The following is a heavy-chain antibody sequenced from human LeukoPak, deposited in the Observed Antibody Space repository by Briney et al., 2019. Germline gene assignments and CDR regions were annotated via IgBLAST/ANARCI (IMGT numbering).Heavy chain of an antibody. V-gene: IGHV1-2*02. J-gene: IGHJ1*01. D-gene: IGHD1-26*01. CDR1: GYTFTSYD. CDR3: ARAPLWELLGAEYFQH. CDR2: INPNSGGT. Sequence: ASVKVSCKASGYTFTSYDINWVRQATGQGLEWMGWINPNSGGTNYAQKFQGRVTMTRDTSISTAYMELSRLRSDDTAVYYCARAPLWELLGAEYFQHWGQGTLVTVSS.